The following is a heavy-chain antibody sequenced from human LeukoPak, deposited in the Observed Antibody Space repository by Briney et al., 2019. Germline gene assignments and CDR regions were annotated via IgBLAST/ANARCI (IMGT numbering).Heavy chain of an antibody. J-gene: IGHJ4*02. CDR2: INYRGTT. CDR1: GGSISSSNYF. V-gene: IGHV4-39*01. CDR3: SSYSASGTSRFDY. D-gene: IGHD3-10*01. Sequence: PSETLSLTCTVSGGSISSSNYFWGWIRQPRGKGLEWIGSINYRGTTCYNPSLKSRVTLSVDTSKNQFSLKLSSVTAADTAVYYCSSYSASGTSRFDYCGQGTLVTVSS.